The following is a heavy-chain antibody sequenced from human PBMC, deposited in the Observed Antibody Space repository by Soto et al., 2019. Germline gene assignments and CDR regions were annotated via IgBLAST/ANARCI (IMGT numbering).Heavy chain of an antibody. V-gene: IGHV4-30-4*01. J-gene: IGHJ4*02. D-gene: IGHD2-15*01. CDR3: ARVASAPFCSGGSCYSGFDY. CDR1: GGSISSGDYY. CDR2: IYYSGST. Sequence: QVQLQESGPGLVKPSQTLSLTCTVSGGSISSGDYYWSWIRQPPGKGLEWIGYIYYSGSTYYDPSLKSRVTISVVPSEIQFSLKLSSVSAADTAVYYCARVASAPFCSGGSCYSGFDYWGQGSLVTVSS.